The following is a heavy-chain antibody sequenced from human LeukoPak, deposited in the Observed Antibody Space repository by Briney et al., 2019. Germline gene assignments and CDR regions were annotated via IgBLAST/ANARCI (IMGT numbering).Heavy chain of an antibody. J-gene: IGHJ4*02. D-gene: IGHD3-22*01. CDR2: IIPIFGTA. Sequence: SVKVSCKASGGTFSSYAISWVRQAPGQGLEWMGGIIPIFGTANYAQKFQGRVTITADESTSTAYMELSSLRSEDTAVYYCASSAGSYDSSGYAPDYWGQGTLVTVSS. V-gene: IGHV1-69*13. CDR3: ASSAGSYDSSGYAPDY. CDR1: GGTFSSYA.